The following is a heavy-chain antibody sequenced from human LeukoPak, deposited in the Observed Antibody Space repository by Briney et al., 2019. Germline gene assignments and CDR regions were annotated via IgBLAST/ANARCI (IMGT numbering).Heavy chain of an antibody. Sequence: SETLSLTCTVSGGSISSYYWSWIRQPPGKGLEWIGYIYYSGSTNYNLSLKSRVTISVDTSKNQFSLKLSSVTAANTAVYYCARAFGNGGIVDYWGQGTLVTVSS. V-gene: IGHV4-59*01. J-gene: IGHJ4*02. D-gene: IGHD3-16*01. CDR2: IYYSGST. CDR1: GGSISSYY. CDR3: ARAFGNGGIVDY.